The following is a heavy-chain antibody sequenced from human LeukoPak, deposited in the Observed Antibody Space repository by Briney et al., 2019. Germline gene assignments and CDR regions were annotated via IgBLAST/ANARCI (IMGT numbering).Heavy chain of an antibody. D-gene: IGHD3-3*01. CDR1: GGSISSYY. CDR2: IYTSGST. Sequence: SETLSLTCTVSGGSISSYYWSWIRQPAGKGLEWIGRIYTSGSTNYNPSLKSRVTMSVDTSKNQFSLKLSSVTAADTAVYYCARVGYDFWSGFDYYYYYMDVWGKGTTVTVSS. V-gene: IGHV4-4*07. CDR3: ARVGYDFWSGFDYYYYYMDV. J-gene: IGHJ6*03.